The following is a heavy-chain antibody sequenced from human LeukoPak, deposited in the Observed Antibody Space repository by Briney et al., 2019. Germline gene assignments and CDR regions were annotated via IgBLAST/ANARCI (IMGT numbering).Heavy chain of an antibody. CDR3: ARAVGSGTFDY. V-gene: IGHV3-21*01. CDR1: GFAVSSNY. J-gene: IGHJ4*02. D-gene: IGHD1-1*01. Sequence: PGGSLRLSCAASGFAVSSNYMSWVRQAPGKGLEWVSSISSSSSYIYYADSVKGRFTISRDNAKNSLYLQMNSLRAEDTAVYYCARAVGSGTFDYWGQGTLVTVSS. CDR2: ISSSSSYI.